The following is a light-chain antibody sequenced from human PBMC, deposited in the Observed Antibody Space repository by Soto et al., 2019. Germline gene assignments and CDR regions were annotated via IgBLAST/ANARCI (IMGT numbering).Light chain of an antibody. CDR3: NSYREDHPRFYV. CDR2: DVG. CDR1: HSDIGNYNY. V-gene: IGLV2-14*03. Sequence: QSALNQPASVSGSPGQSITISSNRTHSDIGNYNYVSWYQHLPGKAPKLMIYDVGSRPSGVSSRFSGSKSGNTASLAISGLQAEDEADYYCNSYREDHPRFYVFGTGTKVTVL. J-gene: IGLJ1*01.